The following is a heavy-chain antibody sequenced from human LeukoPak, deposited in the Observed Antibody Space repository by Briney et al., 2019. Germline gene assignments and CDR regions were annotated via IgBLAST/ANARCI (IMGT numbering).Heavy chain of an antibody. Sequence: GGSLRLSCAASGFTFTRNAMAWGRQAPGKGLEWVSAIDGSGGTTFYADSVKGRVTISRVQSTNTVYLQMNSVRADDTAVYYCAKAHCSSTSCSRADNWGQGTLVTVSS. J-gene: IGHJ4*02. CDR1: GFTFTRNA. CDR3: AKAHCSSTSCSRADN. CDR2: IDGSGGTT. V-gene: IGHV3-23*01. D-gene: IGHD2-2*01.